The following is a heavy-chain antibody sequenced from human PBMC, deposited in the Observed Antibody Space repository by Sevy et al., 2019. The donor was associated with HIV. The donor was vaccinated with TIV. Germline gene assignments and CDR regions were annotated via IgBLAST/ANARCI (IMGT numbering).Heavy chain of an antibody. D-gene: IGHD2-2*01. Sequence: ASVKVSCKVSGYTLSELSIHWVRQAPGRGVGWVGGFDEDGETLYAQKFQGRVTMTEDTSKDTAYMELSSLRSEDTAVYYCATDIVVGRDYWGQGTLVTVSS. CDR2: FDEDGET. V-gene: IGHV1-24*01. J-gene: IGHJ4*02. CDR1: GYTLSELS. CDR3: ATDIVVGRDY.